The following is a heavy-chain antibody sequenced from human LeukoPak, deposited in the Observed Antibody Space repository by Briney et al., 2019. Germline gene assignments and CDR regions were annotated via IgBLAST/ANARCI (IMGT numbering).Heavy chain of an antibody. CDR2: IKQDGSEK. D-gene: IGHD3-22*01. Sequence: GGSLRLSCAASGFTFSNFGMHWVRQAPGKGLEWVANIKQDGSEKYYVDSVKGRFTISRDNAKNSLYLQMNSLRAEDTAEYYCARDLYRIVVVPHYFDYWGQGTLVTASS. J-gene: IGHJ4*02. CDR1: GFTFSNFG. CDR3: ARDLYRIVVVPHYFDY. V-gene: IGHV3-7*01.